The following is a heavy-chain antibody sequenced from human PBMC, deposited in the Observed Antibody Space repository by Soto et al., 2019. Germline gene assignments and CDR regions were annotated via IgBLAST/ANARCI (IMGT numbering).Heavy chain of an antibody. J-gene: IGHJ6*02. Sequence: QVLLVQSGAEVKKPGSSVKVSCKASGGTFSSHAITWVRQAPGQGLEWMGGIIPIFGPANYAQKFQGRVTITADESTSTAYMDLSSLRSEDTAVYYCACPSAYTSGDYGLDVWGQGTTVTVSS. V-gene: IGHV1-69*01. D-gene: IGHD5-18*01. CDR3: ACPSAYTSGDYGLDV. CDR1: GGTFSSHA. CDR2: IIPIFGPA.